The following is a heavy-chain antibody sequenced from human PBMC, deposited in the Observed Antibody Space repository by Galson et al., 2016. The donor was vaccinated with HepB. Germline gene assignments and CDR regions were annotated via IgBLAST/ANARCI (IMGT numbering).Heavy chain of an antibody. D-gene: IGHD2-2*01. V-gene: IGHV3-7*03. CDR1: GFTFNNYW. Sequence: SLRLSCAASGFTFNNYWMSWVRQAPGKGLEWVATIKGDGSDKYYVDSVKGRSTISRDNAHTSVYLQMNSLRAEDTGLYYCSRDLWDTVVVPSAPGLNWFDPWGQGTLVSVSS. CDR2: IKGDGSDK. CDR3: SRDLWDTVVVPSAPGLNWFDP. J-gene: IGHJ5*02.